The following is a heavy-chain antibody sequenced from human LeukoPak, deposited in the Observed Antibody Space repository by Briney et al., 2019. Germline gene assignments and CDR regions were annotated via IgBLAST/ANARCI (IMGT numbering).Heavy chain of an antibody. CDR2: INSDGSIT. J-gene: IGHJ6*02. V-gene: IGHV3-74*01. CDR1: GFTFSSYW. CDR3: ARDAVDTANAV. D-gene: IGHD5-18*01. Sequence: QPGGSLRLSCVASGFTFSSYWMHWVRHAPGKGLVWVSHINSDGSITSYADSVKGRFTISRDNAKNTLYLQMNSLRAEDTAVYYCARDAVDTANAVWGQGTTVTVSS.